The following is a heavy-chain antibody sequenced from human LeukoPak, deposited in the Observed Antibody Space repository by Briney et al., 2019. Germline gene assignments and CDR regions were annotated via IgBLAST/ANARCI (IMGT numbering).Heavy chain of an antibody. V-gene: IGHV1-2*02. CDR3: ARCRRSCYLNSFDP. CDR1: GYTFTGYY. D-gene: IGHD2-15*01. CDR2: INPNSGGT. Sequence: GASVKVSFKASGYTFTGYYMHWGGQAPGQGLGWMGWINPNSGGTNYAQKFQGRVTMTRDTSISTAYMELSSLRSADTAVYYCARCRRSCYLNSFDPWGQGTLVTVSS. J-gene: IGHJ5*02.